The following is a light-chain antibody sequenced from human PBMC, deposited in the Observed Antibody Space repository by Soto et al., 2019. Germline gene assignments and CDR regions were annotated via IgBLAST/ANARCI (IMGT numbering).Light chain of an antibody. J-gene: IGKJ1*01. Sequence: IQMTQSPSSLSASVGDRVIITCRASQTISTYLHWYQQKAGEAPKLLIYAASNLQGGVPSRFSGSGSGADFTLTINSLQPEDFATYYCQQGYSTPWTFGQGTKVDIK. CDR2: AAS. CDR3: QQGYSTPWT. V-gene: IGKV1-39*01. CDR1: QTISTY.